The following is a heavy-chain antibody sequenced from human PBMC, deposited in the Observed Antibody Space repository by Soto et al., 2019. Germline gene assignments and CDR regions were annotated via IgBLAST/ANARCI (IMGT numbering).Heavy chain of an antibody. CDR1: GFTFSNYW. D-gene: IGHD1-20*01. Sequence: EVQLVESGGGLVQPGGSLRLSCAASGFTFSNYWIHWVRQAPGKGLVWVSRINGDGTTTDYADSVKGRFTISRDNAKNTVYRQMNSLRVEEAAVYYCARGIRGYYGVDVWGQGTTVTVSS. J-gene: IGHJ6*02. CDR2: INGDGTTT. CDR3: ARGIRGYYGVDV. V-gene: IGHV3-74*01.